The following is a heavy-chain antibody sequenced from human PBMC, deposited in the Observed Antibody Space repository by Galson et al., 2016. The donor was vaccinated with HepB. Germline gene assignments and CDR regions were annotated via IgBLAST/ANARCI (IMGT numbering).Heavy chain of an antibody. CDR3: ARLSLVVGGTIGY. Sequence: SLRLSCAASGLTFSSYWMHWVRQAPGKGLEWISHIKSDGRSTNYADSVKGRFIISRDNAKNTLYLQMNSPRAEDTAVYYCARLSLVVGGTIGYWVQGTLVTVSS. D-gene: IGHD6-19*01. V-gene: IGHV3-74*01. CDR2: IKSDGRST. CDR1: GLTFSSYW. J-gene: IGHJ4*02.